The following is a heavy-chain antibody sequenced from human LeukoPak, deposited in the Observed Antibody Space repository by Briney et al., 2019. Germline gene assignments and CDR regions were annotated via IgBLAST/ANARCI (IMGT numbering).Heavy chain of an antibody. CDR2: IWYDGSNK. V-gene: IGHV3-33*08. CDR3: ARELPPVVTYYFDY. D-gene: IGHD3-22*01. Sequence: PGRSLRLSCAASGFTFNSFGMHWVRQAPGKGLEWVAVIWYDGSNKYYADSVKGRFTISRDNSKDTLYLQMNSLRAEDTAVYYCARELPPVVTYYFDYWGQGTLVTVSS. CDR1: GFTFNSFG. J-gene: IGHJ4*02.